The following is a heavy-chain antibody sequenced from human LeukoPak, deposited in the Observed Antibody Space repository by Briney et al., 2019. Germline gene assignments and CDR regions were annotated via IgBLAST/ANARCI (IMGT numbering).Heavy chain of an antibody. V-gene: IGHV3-66*01. J-gene: IGHJ5*02. CDR1: GFTVSGSY. CDR3: ARDYGDYVRRFDP. Sequence: GGSLRLSCAASGFTVSGSYMSWVRQAPGKGLEWVSLIYSGGSTYYADSVKGRFTISRDNAKNSLYLQMNSLRAEDTAVYYCARDYGDYVRRFDPWGQGTLVTVSS. D-gene: IGHD4-17*01. CDR2: IYSGGST.